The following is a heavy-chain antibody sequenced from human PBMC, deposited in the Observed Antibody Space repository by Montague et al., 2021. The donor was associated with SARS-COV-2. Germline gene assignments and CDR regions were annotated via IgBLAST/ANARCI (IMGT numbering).Heavy chain of an antibody. J-gene: IGHJ4*02. Sequence: NEYAVSLKSRITINPDTSKNQFSLQVKSMTPEDTAVYYCSLAGAGRGGYDYWGQGTLVTVSS. V-gene: IGHV6-1*01. CDR3: SLAGAGRGGYDY. CDR2: N. D-gene: IGHD6-19*01.